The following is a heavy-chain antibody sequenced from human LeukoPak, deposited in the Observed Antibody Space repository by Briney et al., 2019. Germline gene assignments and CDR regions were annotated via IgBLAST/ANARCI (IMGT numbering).Heavy chain of an antibody. V-gene: IGHV1-24*01. D-gene: IGHD3-3*01. J-gene: IGHJ3*02. Sequence: ASVKVSCKVSGYTLTELSMHWVRQAPGKGLEWMGGFDPEDGETIYAQKFQGRVTMTEDTSTDTAYMELSSLRSEDTAVYYCATGQRITIFGVVTPPVAFDIWGQGTMVTVSS. CDR3: ATGQRITIFGVVTPPVAFDI. CDR2: FDPEDGET. CDR1: GYTLTELS.